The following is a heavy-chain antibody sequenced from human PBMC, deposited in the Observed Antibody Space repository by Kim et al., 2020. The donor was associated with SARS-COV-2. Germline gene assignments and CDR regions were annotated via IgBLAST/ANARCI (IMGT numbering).Heavy chain of an antibody. D-gene: IGHD3-3*01. J-gene: IGHJ4*02. V-gene: IGHV4-31*03. CDR1: GGSISSGGYY. CDR2: IYYSGST. CDR3: ARGILITIFGVVAHLDY. Sequence: SETLSLTCTVSGGSISSGGYYWSWIRQHPGKGREWIGYIYYSGSTYYNPSLKSRVTISVDTSKNQFSLKLSSVTAADTAVYYCARGILITIFGVVAHLDYWGQGTLVTVSS.